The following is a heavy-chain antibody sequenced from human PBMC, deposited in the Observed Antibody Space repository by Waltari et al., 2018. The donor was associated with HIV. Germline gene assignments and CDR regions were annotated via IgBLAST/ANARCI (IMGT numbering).Heavy chain of an antibody. CDR2: ISTTGSAI. CDR3: ASRGVWCSAISCYGL. CDR1: GFALRDSY. V-gene: IGHV3-11*01. J-gene: IGHJ4*01. Sequence: QVQLVESGGNLVNPGGSLILSCAASGFALRDSYTSWIRQAPGKGLEWISYISTTGSAIYYADSVKGRFTISRDNSKNSLYLQMNNLRAEDTAVYFCASRGVWCSAISCYGLWGHGTLVTVSS. D-gene: IGHD2-15*01.